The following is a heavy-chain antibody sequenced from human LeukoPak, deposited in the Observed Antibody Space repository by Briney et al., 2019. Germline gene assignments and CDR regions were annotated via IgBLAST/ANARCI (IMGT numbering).Heavy chain of an antibody. CDR1: GGSISSGGYS. CDR3: ARGEIRGYSYGPFDY. J-gene: IGHJ4*02. CDR2: IYHSGST. V-gene: IGHV4-30-2*01. Sequence: TLSLTCAVSGGSISSGGYSWSWIRQPPGKGLEWIGYIYHSGSTYYNPSLKSRVTISVDRSKNQFSLKLSSVTAADTAVYYCARGEIRGYSYGPFDYLGQGTLVTVSS. D-gene: IGHD5-18*01.